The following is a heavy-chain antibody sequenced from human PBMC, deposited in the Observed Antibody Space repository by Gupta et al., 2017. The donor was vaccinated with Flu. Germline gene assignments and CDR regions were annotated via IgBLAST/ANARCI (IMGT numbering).Heavy chain of an antibody. CDR3: ARHRERNPVSYNWFDP. J-gene: IGHJ5*02. Sequence: QLQLQESGPGLVKPSETLSLTCTVSGGSISSISYYWGWIRQPPGKGLEWIGSIYFSGSTYYNPSLKSRVTISVDTSKNQFSLKLSSVTAADTAVYYCARHRERNPVSYNWFDPWGQGTLVTVSS. CDR2: IYFSGST. D-gene: IGHD1-14*01. CDR1: GGSISSISYY. V-gene: IGHV4-39*01.